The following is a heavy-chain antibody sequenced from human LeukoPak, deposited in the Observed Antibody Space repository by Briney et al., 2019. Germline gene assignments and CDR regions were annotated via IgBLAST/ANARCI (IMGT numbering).Heavy chain of an antibody. D-gene: IGHD3-3*01. J-gene: IGHJ4*02. CDR3: ATDTIFGVVIMVPINDY. CDR1: GLTFSSYS. CDR2: ISSSSSYI. V-gene: IGHV3-21*01. Sequence: GGSLRLSCAASGLTFSSYSMNWVRQAPGKGLEGVSSISSSSSYIYYADSVKGRFTISRDNAKNSLYLQMNSLRAEDTAVYYCATDTIFGVVIMVPINDYWGQGTLVTVSS.